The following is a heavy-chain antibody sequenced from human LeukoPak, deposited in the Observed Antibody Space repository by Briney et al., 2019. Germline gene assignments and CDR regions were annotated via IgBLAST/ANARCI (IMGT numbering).Heavy chain of an antibody. CDR2: IGSSGRPI. J-gene: IGHJ3*02. D-gene: IGHD2-15*01. CDR1: GFTFSDYY. CDR3: ARDSRSHCSGGSCYSGGSFDI. V-gene: IGHV3-11*04. Sequence: GGSPRLSCAASGFTFSDYYMSWIRQAPGKGLEWVSYIGSSGRPIYYADSVKGRFTISRDNAKNSLYLQMNGLRAEDTAVYYCARDSRSHCSGGSCYSGGSFDIWGQGTMVTVSS.